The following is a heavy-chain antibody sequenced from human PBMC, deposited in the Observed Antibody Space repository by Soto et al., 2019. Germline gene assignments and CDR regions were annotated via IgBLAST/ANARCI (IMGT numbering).Heavy chain of an antibody. CDR3: ARFLATVVTPVKAFDI. CDR1: GYTFTDYY. J-gene: IGHJ3*02. CDR2: INGNSGAT. V-gene: IGHV1-2*02. D-gene: IGHD4-17*01. Sequence: ASVKVSCKASGYTFTDYYIHWVRQAPGQGLECMAWINGNSGATGYAQKFQGRVTLTRDTSKNQFSLKLTSVTAADTAVYYCARFLATVVTPVKAFDIWGQGTMVTVSS.